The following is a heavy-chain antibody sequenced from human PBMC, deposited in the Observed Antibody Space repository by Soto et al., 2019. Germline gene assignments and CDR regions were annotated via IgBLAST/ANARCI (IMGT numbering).Heavy chain of an antibody. V-gene: IGHV2-5*02. Sequence: QITLQESGPPLVRPAQTLTLTCAFSGFSLTTTSMGVAWIRQPPGKALEWLALIYWDDDQRYSPSLKDRLTISKDTSRSRVFLTISNMNPEDTGTYFCAHAGDYDLLSFDHWGPGTLVTVSS. CDR3: AHAGDYDLLSFDH. J-gene: IGHJ4*02. CDR1: GFSLTTTSMG. CDR2: IYWDDDQ. D-gene: IGHD4-17*01.